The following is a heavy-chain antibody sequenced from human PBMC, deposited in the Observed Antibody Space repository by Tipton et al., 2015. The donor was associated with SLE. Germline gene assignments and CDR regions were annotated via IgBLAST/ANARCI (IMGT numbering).Heavy chain of an antibody. J-gene: IGHJ1*01. D-gene: IGHD3-10*01. CDR1: GGSISSYY. V-gene: IGHV4-59*01. CDR3: ARVRGRGYFQH. Sequence: TLSLTCTVSGGSISSYYWSWIRQPPGKGLEWIGYIYYSGSTNYNPSLKSRVTISVDTSKNQFSLKLSSVTAADTAVYYCARVRGRGYFQHWGQGTPVTVSS. CDR2: IYYSGST.